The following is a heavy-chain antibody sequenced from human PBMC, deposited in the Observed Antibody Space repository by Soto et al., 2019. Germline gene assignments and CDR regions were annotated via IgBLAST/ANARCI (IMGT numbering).Heavy chain of an antibody. J-gene: IGHJ6*02. V-gene: IGHV5-10-1*01. D-gene: IGHD3-10*01. CDR1: GYSFTNYW. Sequence: PGESLKISCKGSGYSFTNYWISWVRQMPGKGLEWMGRIDPYDSYTNYSPSFQGHVTISVDKSISTAYLQWSSLKASDTAMYYCARPHLSGFGKYAMDVWGQGTTVTVSS. CDR2: IDPYDSYT. CDR3: ARPHLSGFGKYAMDV.